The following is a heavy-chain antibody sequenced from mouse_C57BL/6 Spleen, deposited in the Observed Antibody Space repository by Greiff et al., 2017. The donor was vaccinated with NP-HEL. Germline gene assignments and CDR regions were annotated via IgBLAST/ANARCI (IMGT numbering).Heavy chain of an antibody. D-gene: IGHD2-1*01. CDR3: ASYGNYEEDYFDY. V-gene: IGHV1-66*01. Sequence: QVQLQQSGPELVKPGASVKISCKASGYSFTSYYIHWVKQRPGQGLEWIGWIYPGSGNTKYNEKFKGKATLTADTSSSTAYMQLSSLTSEDSAVYYCASYGNYEEDYFDYWGQGTTLTVSS. J-gene: IGHJ2*01. CDR1: GYSFTSYY. CDR2: IYPGSGNT.